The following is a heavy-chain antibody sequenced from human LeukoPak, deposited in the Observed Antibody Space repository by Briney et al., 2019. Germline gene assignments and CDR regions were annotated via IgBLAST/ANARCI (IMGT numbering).Heavy chain of an antibody. J-gene: IGHJ3*02. Sequence: GGSLRLSCTATRFTFSTFTMHWVRQAPGKGLEWVSLISYDGTNKSYADSLRGRFTISRDNSKNTLYLQMNSLRAEDTAVYYCAREGDYGDADAFDIWGQGTMVTVSS. CDR2: ISYDGTNK. CDR1: RFTFSTFT. CDR3: AREGDYGDADAFDI. V-gene: IGHV3-30-3*01. D-gene: IGHD4/OR15-4a*01.